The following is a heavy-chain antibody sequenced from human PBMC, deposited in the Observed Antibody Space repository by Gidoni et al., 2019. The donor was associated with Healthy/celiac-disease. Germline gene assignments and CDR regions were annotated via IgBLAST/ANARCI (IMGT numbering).Heavy chain of an antibody. CDR1: GGSFSGYY. V-gene: IGHV4-34*01. CDR3: ARGIVVVPAAIHYYYMDV. J-gene: IGHJ6*03. CDR2: INHSGST. Sequence: QVQLQQWGAGLLKPSETLSLTCAVYGGSFSGYYWSWIRQPPGKGLEWIGEINHSGSTNYNPSLKSRVTISVDTSKNQFSLKLSSVTAADTAVYYCARGIVVVPAAIHYYYMDVWGKGTTVTVSS. D-gene: IGHD2-2*01.